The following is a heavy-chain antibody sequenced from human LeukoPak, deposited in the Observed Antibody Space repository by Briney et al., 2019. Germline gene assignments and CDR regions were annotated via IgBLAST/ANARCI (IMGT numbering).Heavy chain of an antibody. D-gene: IGHD5-18*01. CDR3: ALTRRGYSYGGDY. V-gene: IGHV3-23*01. CDR2: ISGSGGST. Sequence: GGSLRLSCAASGFTFDDYAMHWVRQAPGKGLEWVSGISGSGGSTYYADSVKGRFTISRDNSKNTLYLQMNSLRAEDTAVYYCALTRRGYSYGGDYWGQGTLVTVSS. CDR1: GFTFDDYA. J-gene: IGHJ4*02.